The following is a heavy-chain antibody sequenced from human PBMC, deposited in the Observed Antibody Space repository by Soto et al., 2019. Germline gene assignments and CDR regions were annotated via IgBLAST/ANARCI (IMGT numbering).Heavy chain of an antibody. Sequence: VQLVESGGGLVQPGGSLRLSCAASGFTFSGYWMHWVRQVPGKGPVWVSRINSDGSSTSYADSVKGRFTISRDNAKNTLYLQMNSLRAEDTAVYCCARGYSSSWPNGLDIWGQGTMVTVSS. V-gene: IGHV3-74*01. CDR1: GFTFSGYW. D-gene: IGHD6-13*01. CDR3: ARGYSSSWPNGLDI. J-gene: IGHJ3*02. CDR2: INSDGSST.